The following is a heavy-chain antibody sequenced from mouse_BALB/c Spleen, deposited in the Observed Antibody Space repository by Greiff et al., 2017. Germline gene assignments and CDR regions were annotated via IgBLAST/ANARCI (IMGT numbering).Heavy chain of an antibody. CDR2: IDPENGNT. V-gene: IGHV14-1*02. J-gene: IGHJ4*01. CDR1: GFNIKDYY. CDR3: ARGIYYGYDDGPYYYAMDY. Sequence: VQLQQSGAELVRPGALVKLSCKASGFNIKDYYMHWVKQRPEQGLEWIGWIDPENGNTIYDPKFQGKASITADTSSNTAYLQLSSLTSEDTAVYYCARGIYYGYDDGPYYYAMDYWGQGTSVTVSS. D-gene: IGHD2-2*01.